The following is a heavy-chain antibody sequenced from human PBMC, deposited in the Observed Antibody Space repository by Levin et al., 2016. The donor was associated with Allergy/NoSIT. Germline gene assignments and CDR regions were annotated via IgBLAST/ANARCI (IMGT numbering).Heavy chain of an antibody. J-gene: IGHJ3*02. CDR2: IGDKPHSYTT. CDR3: ARRILGATSYAFDI. V-gene: IGHV3-72*01. D-gene: IGHD1-26*01. Sequence: VRQAPGKGLEWVGRIGDKPHSYTTEYAASVKGRFTISRDDSKNSLSLQMNSLKTEDTAIYYCARRILGATSYAFDIWGQGTMVTVSS.